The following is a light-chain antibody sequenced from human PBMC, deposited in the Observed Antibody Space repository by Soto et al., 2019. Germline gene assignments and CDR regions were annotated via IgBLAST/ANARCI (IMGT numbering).Light chain of an antibody. CDR2: AAS. CDR1: QSISSY. CDR3: QQSYSTLWT. J-gene: IGKJ1*01. V-gene: IGKV1-39*01. Sequence: DIQMTQSPSSLSASVGDRVTITCRASQSISSYLNWYQQKPGKDPKLLIYAASSLQSGVPSRFSCSGSGTDFTLTISSLQPEDFATYYCQQSYSTLWTFGQGTQVEIK.